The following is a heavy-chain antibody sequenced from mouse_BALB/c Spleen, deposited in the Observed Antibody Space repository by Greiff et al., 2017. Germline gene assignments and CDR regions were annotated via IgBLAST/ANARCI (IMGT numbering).Heavy chain of an antibody. CDR3: ARHEGLGGDWYFDV. J-gene: IGHJ1*01. CDR1: GFTFSSYG. CDR2: ISSGGSYT. Sequence: EVMLVESGGDLVKPGGSLKLSCAASGFTFSSYGMSWVRQTPDKRLEWVATISSGGSYTYYPDSVKGRFTISRDNAKNTLYLQMSSLKSEDTAMYYCARHEGLGGDWYFDVWGAGTTVTVSS. D-gene: IGHD4-1*01. V-gene: IGHV5-6*01.